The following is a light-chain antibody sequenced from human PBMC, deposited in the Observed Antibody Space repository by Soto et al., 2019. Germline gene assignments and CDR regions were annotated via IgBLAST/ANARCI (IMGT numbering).Light chain of an antibody. V-gene: IGLV2-18*01. J-gene: IGLJ3*02. CDR2: DVT. CDR1: SSDVGGYNR. Sequence: QSALTQPPSVSGSPGQSVTISCAGISSDVGGYNRVSWYQQPPGTAPKLMIFDVTNRPSGVPDRFSGSQSGNTASLTISGLQAEDEADYYCSLYTISSTLVFGGGTQLTVL. CDR3: SLYTISSTLV.